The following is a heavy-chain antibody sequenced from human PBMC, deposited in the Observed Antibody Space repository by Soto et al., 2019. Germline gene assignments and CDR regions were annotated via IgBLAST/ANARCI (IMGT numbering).Heavy chain of an antibody. V-gene: IGHV3-33*01. J-gene: IGHJ4*02. CDR1: GFSFSVYG. CDR2: IWYDASKQ. Sequence: GGSLRLSCETSGFSFSVYGMHWVRQAPGKGLEWVAVIWYDASKQFYAASVEGRFTISRDNSKAILYLQMNSLRAEDTAVYYCAAWAEGATEVHWGXGTRVNVSS. CDR3: AAWAEGATEVH. D-gene: IGHD2-15*01.